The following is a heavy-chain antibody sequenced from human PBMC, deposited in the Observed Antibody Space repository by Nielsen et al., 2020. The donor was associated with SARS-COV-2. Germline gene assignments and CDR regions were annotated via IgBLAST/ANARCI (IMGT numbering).Heavy chain of an antibody. CDR3: AKDFHGSVADFFGN. D-gene: IGHD2-2*03. J-gene: IGHJ4*02. CDR2: ISGSGDRT. V-gene: IGHV3-23*01. Sequence: GESLKISCTASLFTFSNSAMSWVRQTSGKGLEWVTSISGSGDRTDYADSVKGRVIISRDNSKNTLHLQMNSLRAEDTALYFCAKDFHGSVADFFGNWGQGTLVTVSS. CDR1: LFTFSNSA.